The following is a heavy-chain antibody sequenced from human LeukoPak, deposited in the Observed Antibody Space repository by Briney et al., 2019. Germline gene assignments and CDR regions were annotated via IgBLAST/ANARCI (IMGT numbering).Heavy chain of an antibody. Sequence: GGSLRLSCAASGFTFSSYSMNWVRQAPGKGLEWVSSISSSSSSYIYYADSVKGRFTISRDNAKNSLYLQMNSLRAEDTAVYYCAREAYYYYYMDVWGKGTTVTVSS. CDR2: ISSSSSSYI. V-gene: IGHV3-21*01. CDR3: AREAYYYYYMDV. J-gene: IGHJ6*03. CDR1: GFTFSSYS.